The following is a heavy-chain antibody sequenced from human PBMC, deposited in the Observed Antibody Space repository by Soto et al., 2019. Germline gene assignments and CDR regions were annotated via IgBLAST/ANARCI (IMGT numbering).Heavy chain of an antibody. CDR2: ISAYNGNT. V-gene: IGHV1-18*01. D-gene: IGHD3-3*01. CDR3: ARNVGGDVFGVVIKRFDY. Sequence: ASVKVSCKASGYTFTSYGISWVRQAPGQGLEWMGWISAYNGNTNYAQKLQGRVTMTTDTSTRTAYMELRSLRSDDTAVYYCARNVGGDVFGVVIKRFDYWGQGTLVTVSS. CDR1: GYTFTSYG. J-gene: IGHJ4*02.